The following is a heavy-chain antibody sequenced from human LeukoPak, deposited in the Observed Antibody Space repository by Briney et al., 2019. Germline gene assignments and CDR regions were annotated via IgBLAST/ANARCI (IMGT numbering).Heavy chain of an antibody. J-gene: IGHJ6*02. CDR3: ARGPYYYDSSGYYYTEYYYGMDV. CDR2: PYHSGAT. CDR1: GGSISSSNW. D-gene: IGHD3-22*01. Sequence: SGSLSLTCAVSGGSISSSNWWSWVRQPPGKGLDRLGEPYHSGATNDNPSLKSRVTISVDKSKNQFSLKLSSVTAADTAVYYCARGPYYYDSSGYYYTEYYYGMDVWGQGTTVTVSS. V-gene: IGHV4-4*02.